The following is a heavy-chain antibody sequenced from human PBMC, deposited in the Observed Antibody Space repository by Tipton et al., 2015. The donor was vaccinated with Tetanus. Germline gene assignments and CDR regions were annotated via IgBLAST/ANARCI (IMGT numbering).Heavy chain of an antibody. D-gene: IGHD2-15*01. J-gene: IGHJ4*02. CDR1: GFIFSSYG. Sequence: SGFIFSSYGIHWVRQAPGKGLEWVAVSWYDGTDKYYADSVKGRFTISRDNSKNPLYLQMNSLRAEDTAVYYCAREADCRGGSCFSGDFDNWGQGTQVTVSS. CDR3: AREADCRGGSCFSGDFDN. V-gene: IGHV3-33*01. CDR2: SWYDGTDK.